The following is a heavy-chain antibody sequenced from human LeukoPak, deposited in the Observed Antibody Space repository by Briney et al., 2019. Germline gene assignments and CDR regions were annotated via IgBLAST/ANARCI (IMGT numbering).Heavy chain of an antibody. V-gene: IGHV3-33*01. CDR3: ARGKGKNVLRFLEWLGGDAFDI. J-gene: IGHJ3*02. D-gene: IGHD3-3*01. Sequence: PGRALRLSCAASGFTFSSYGMHWVRQAPGKGLEWVAVIWYDGSNKYYADSVKGRFTISRDNSKNTLYLQMNSLRAEDTAVYYCARGKGKNVLRFLEWLGGDAFDIWGQGTMVTVSS. CDR1: GFTFSSYG. CDR2: IWYDGSNK.